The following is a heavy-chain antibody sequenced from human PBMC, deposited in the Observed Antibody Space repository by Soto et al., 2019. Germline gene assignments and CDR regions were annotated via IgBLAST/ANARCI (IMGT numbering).Heavy chain of an antibody. J-gene: IGHJ4*02. D-gene: IGHD3-10*01. CDR2: ISGSAATT. CDR3: AKGVTLVRGVTYYLDY. Sequence: EVQLLESGGGLVQPGGSLRLSCAASGFTFSSYAMTWVRQAPGKGLEWVSVISGSAATTNYADSVKGRFTISRDNSKSMLYLHMNSLRAEDTAVYYCAKGVTLVRGVTYYLDYWGQGTLVTVSS. CDR1: GFTFSSYA. V-gene: IGHV3-23*01.